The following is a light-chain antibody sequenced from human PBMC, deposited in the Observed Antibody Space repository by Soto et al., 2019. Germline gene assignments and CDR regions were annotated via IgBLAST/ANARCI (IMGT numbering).Light chain of an antibody. V-gene: IGKV3-15*01. CDR2: GAS. J-gene: IGKJ1*01. Sequence: DTVMTQSPATLSVSPGERASLSCGANQTVSNNVAWYRQKPGQAPRLLIYGASTRVTGVPARFTGSGSGTEFTLTISSLQPDDFATYYCQQYNSYSRTFGQGTKVDIK. CDR1: QTVSNN. CDR3: QQYNSYSRT.